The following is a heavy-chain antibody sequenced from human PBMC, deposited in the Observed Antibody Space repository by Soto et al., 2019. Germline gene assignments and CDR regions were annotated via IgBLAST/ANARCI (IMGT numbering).Heavy chain of an antibody. Sequence: GGSLRLSCAASGFTFSSYAMSWVRQAPGKGLEWVSAISGSGGSTYYADSVKGRFTISRDNSKNTLYMQMNSLRAEDRAVYYCAKGLGQWLGLFDYWGQGTLVTVSS. J-gene: IGHJ4*02. V-gene: IGHV3-23*01. CDR1: GFTFSSYA. CDR3: AKGLGQWLGLFDY. D-gene: IGHD6-19*01. CDR2: ISGSGGST.